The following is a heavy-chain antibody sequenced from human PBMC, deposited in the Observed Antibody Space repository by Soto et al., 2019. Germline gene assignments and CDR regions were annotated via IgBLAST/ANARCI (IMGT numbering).Heavy chain of an antibody. CDR3: ARQRTSVVTQAYFDS. J-gene: IGHJ4*02. Sequence: SETLSLTCTVTGDSINNRSYYWGWIRQPPGKGLEWIGSIYYSGGTYSNPSLKGRVSMSVDTSKNQFSLKLRSVTAADTALYYCARQRTSVVTQAYFDSWGQGSLVTVSS. CDR2: IYYSGGT. CDR1: GDSINNRSYY. D-gene: IGHD2-21*02. V-gene: IGHV4-39*01.